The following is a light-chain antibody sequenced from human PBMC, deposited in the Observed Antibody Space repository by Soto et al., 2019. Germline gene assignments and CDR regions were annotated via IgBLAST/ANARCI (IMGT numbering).Light chain of an antibody. J-gene: IGKJ4*01. Sequence: DIEMTQSPSSLSLSVGDIVTITCQASHDITNYLNWYQQKPGKAPKLLIYDVSKLETGVPSRFSGSGSGTDFTFTISSLQPEDVATYYCQKHDYAPLTFGGGTKVDIK. CDR3: QKHDYAPLT. V-gene: IGKV1-33*01. CDR2: DVS. CDR1: HDITNY.